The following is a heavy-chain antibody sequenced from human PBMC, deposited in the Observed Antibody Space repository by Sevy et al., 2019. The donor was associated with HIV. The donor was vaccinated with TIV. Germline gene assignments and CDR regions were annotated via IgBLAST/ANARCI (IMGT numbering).Heavy chain of an antibody. CDR2: ISHDGINE. V-gene: IGHV3-30*18. CDR1: GFSFSYYG. Sequence: GGSLRLSCTGSGFSFSYYGIHWVRQAPGKGLDWVALISHDGINEYYADSVKGRFTISRDNSKSTVYLEMNRLRNEDTAIYFGANAYSGSYSHSYLYALDVWGQGTTVTVSS. J-gene: IGHJ6*02. D-gene: IGHD1-26*01. CDR3: ANAYSGSYSHSYLYALDV.